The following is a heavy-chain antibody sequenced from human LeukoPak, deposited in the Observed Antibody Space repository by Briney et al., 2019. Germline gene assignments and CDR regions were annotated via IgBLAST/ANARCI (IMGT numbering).Heavy chain of an antibody. CDR1: GGSISSYY. CDR3: ARGRRRYSSSSASLDWFDP. V-gene: IGHV4-59*01. CDR2: IYYSGST. D-gene: IGHD6-6*01. J-gene: IGHJ5*02. Sequence: HPSETLSLTCTVSGGSISSYYWSWIRQPPGKGLEWIGYIYYSGSTNYNPSLKSRVTISVDTSKNQFSLKLSSVTAADTAVYYCARGRRRYSSSSASLDWFDPWGQGTLVTVSS.